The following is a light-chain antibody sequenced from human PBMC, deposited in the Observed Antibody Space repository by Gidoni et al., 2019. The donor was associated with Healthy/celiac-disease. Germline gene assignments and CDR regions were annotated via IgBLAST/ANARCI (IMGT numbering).Light chain of an antibody. V-gene: IGKV1-33*01. CDR3: QPYDNLPPFT. J-gene: IGKJ4*01. CDR1: QDISNY. Sequence: DIQMTQSPSSLSASVGDRVTITCQASQDISNYLNWYQQKPGKAPKLLIYDASNLETGVPSRFSGSGSGTDFTFTISSLQPEDIATYYCQPYDNLPPFTFGGGTKVEIK. CDR2: DAS.